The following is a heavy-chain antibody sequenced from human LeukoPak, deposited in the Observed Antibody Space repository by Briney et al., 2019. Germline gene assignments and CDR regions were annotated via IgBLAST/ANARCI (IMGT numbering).Heavy chain of an antibody. CDR2: MSHDGGIE. D-gene: IGHD2/OR15-2a*01. CDR3: ARAKIIHSITHMDV. Sequence: GRSLRLSCVASGFTFGTYGMHWVRQAPGKGLEWVAVMSHDGGIEKYADSVKGRFTISRDNSKKTLYLQMNGLRSDDAAVYYCARAKIIHSITHMDVWGQGTTVTVSS. CDR1: GFTFGTYG. V-gene: IGHV3-30*03. J-gene: IGHJ6*02.